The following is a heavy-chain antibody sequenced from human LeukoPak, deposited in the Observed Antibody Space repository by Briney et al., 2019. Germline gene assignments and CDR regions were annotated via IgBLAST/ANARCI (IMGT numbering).Heavy chain of an antibody. D-gene: IGHD3-22*01. CDR3: AKEGQYDSSGYYAFDI. Sequence: PGGSLRLSCAASGFRFSNYAMIWVRRAPGKGLDCDAAISGSGGYTYYADSVKGRFTISRDNSKNTLYLQMNSLRAEDTAVYYCAKEGQYDSSGYYAFDIWGQGTMVTVSS. CDR2: ISGSGGYT. J-gene: IGHJ3*02. V-gene: IGHV3-23*01. CDR1: GFRFSNYA.